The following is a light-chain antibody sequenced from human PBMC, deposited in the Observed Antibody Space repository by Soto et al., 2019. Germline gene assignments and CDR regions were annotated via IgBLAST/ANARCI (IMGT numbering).Light chain of an antibody. J-gene: IGKJ2*01. V-gene: IGKV3-15*01. CDR3: QQYKSYPYT. Sequence: EIVMTQSPATLSLSPGERATLSCRASQSVNSNLAWYQQKAGQAPRLLIFGTSTRATGFPARFSGSGSGTDFTLTISSLQPDDFATYYCQQYKSYPYTFGQGTKLEIK. CDR2: GTS. CDR1: QSVNSN.